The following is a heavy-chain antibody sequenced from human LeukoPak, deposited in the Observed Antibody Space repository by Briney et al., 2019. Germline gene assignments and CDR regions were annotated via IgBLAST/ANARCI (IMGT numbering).Heavy chain of an antibody. Sequence: SETLSLTCTVSGDSIGNSNYYWAWVRQPPGKGLDWLGIIFYSGSTYYNPSLKSRVTISVDTSKNQFSLNLHSVTAADTATYYCARRGITYSSSFFAYWGQGTLVTVSS. CDR2: IFYSGST. V-gene: IGHV4-39*01. CDR1: GDSIGNSNYY. J-gene: IGHJ4*02. D-gene: IGHD6-13*01. CDR3: ARRGITYSSSFFAY.